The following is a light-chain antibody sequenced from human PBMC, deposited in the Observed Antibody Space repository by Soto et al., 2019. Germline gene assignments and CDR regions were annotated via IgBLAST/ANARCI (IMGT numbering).Light chain of an antibody. CDR2: EAS. CDR3: QQLNSYPMT. V-gene: IGKV1-9*01. CDR1: QGVSSS. J-gene: IGKJ5*01. Sequence: IQLTQSPSSLSASVGDRVTITCRASQGVSSSLAWYQEKPGNAPKLVIYEASTLQSGVPSRFSGSGSGTEFTLTNSSPKAEDCSTYYCQQLNSYPMTFGQGTRLEIK.